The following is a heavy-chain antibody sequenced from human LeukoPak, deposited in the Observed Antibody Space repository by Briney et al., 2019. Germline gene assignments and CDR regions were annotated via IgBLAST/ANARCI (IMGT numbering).Heavy chain of an antibody. J-gene: IGHJ6*02. Sequence: ASVKVSCKASGYTFTSYYMHWVRQAPGQGLEWMGIINPSGGSTSYAQKFQGRVTMTRGTSTSTVYMELSSLRSEDTAVYYCARGGPTPPPYYYYGMDVWGQGTTVTVSS. CDR1: GYTFTSYY. CDR2: INPSGGST. D-gene: IGHD5-12*01. CDR3: ARGGPTPPPYYYYGMDV. V-gene: IGHV1-46*01.